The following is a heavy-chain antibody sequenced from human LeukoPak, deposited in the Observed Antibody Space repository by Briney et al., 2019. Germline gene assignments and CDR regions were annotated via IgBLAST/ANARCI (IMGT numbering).Heavy chain of an antibody. Sequence: GGSLRLSCAASGFTVRSNSMSWVRQAPGKGLEWVSVIYSGGSTDYADSVKGRFTISRDNSKNTLYLQMNSLRAEDTAVYYCARDRGSRWFGPIDYWGQGTLVTVSS. V-gene: IGHV3-66*01. D-gene: IGHD6-13*01. J-gene: IGHJ4*02. CDR3: ARDRGSRWFGPIDY. CDR2: IYSGGST. CDR1: GFTVRSNS.